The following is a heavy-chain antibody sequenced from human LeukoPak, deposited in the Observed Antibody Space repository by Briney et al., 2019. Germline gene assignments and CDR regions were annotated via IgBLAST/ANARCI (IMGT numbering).Heavy chain of an antibody. J-gene: IGHJ4*02. CDR1: GFTFSSYG. Sequence: GGSLRLSCAASGFTFSSYGMHWVRQAPGKGLEWVSAITDSGGDTYYADSVKGRFTISRDISKNTLYLQMNSLRADDTAVYYCANDFDHWGQGTLVTVSS. CDR2: ITDSGGDT. CDR3: ANDFDH. V-gene: IGHV3-23*01.